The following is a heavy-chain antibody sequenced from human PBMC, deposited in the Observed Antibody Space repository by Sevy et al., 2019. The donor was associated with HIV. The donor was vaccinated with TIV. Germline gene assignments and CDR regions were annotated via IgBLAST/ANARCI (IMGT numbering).Heavy chain of an antibody. Sequence: GGSLRLSCAASGFIFSRYWMTWVRQAPGKGLEWVANIKQDGSERYYVDSVKGRFTISRDKAKNSLYLQMNSLRAEDTAVYYCARDMGYCSGGSCYTWDYYGMDVWGQGTTVTVSS. CDR2: IKQDGSER. CDR3: ARDMGYCSGGSCYTWDYYGMDV. D-gene: IGHD2-15*01. CDR1: GFIFSRYW. J-gene: IGHJ6*02. V-gene: IGHV3-7*03.